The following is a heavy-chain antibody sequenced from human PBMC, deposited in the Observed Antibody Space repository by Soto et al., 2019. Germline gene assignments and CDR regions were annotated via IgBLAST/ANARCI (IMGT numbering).Heavy chain of an antibody. D-gene: IGHD3-10*01. V-gene: IGHV3-9*01. CDR3: AKASYYYGSGTSRHAFDI. CDR2: ISWNSGSI. Sequence: SLKISCAASGFTFDDYTMHWVRQAPGKGLEWVSGISWNSGSIGYADSVKGRFTISRDNAKNSLYLQMNSLRAEDTALYYCAKASYYYGSGTSRHAFDIWGQGTMVTVSS. CDR1: GFTFDDYT. J-gene: IGHJ3*02.